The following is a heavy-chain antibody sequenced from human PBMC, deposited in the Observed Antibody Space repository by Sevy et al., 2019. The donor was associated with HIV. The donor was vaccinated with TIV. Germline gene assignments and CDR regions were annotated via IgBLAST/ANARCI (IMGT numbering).Heavy chain of an antibody. D-gene: IGHD2-15*01. Sequence: ASVKVSCKASGYTFTSYDINWVRQATGQGLEWMGWMNPNSGNTGYAQKFQGRVTMTRNTSISTAYMELSSLRSEDTAVYYCARCWDGGIHMDAWGKGTTVTVSS. CDR1: GYTFTSYD. J-gene: IGHJ6*03. V-gene: IGHV1-8*01. CDR3: ARCWDGGIHMDA. CDR2: MNPNSGNT.